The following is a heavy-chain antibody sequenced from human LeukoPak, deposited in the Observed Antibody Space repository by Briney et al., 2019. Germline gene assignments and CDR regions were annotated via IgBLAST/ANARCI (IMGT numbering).Heavy chain of an antibody. CDR2: IKVDGSET. J-gene: IGHJ4*02. CDR3: AKDTHPVVVVAAASFDY. D-gene: IGHD2-15*01. CDR1: GFTFSSYW. V-gene: IGHV3-7*01. Sequence: PGGSLRLSCAASGFTFSSYWMNWVRQAPGKGLEWVANIKVDGSETHYADSVEGRFTISRDNSKNTLYLQMNSLRAEDTAVYYCAKDTHPVVVVAAASFDYWGQGTLVTVSS.